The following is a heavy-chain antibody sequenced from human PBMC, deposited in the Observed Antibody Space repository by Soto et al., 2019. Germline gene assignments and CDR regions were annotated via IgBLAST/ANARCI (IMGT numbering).Heavy chain of an antibody. CDR2: IYHSGST. CDR3: ARASPYPYSSGWYFDY. D-gene: IGHD6-19*01. CDR1: GYSISSGYY. J-gene: IGHJ4*02. V-gene: IGHV4-38-2*02. Sequence: SETLSLTCTVSGYSISSGYYWGWIRQPPGKGLEWIGSIYHSGSTYYNPSLKSRVTISVDTSKNQFSLKLSSVTAADTAVYYCARASPYPYSSGWYFDYWGQGTLVTVSS.